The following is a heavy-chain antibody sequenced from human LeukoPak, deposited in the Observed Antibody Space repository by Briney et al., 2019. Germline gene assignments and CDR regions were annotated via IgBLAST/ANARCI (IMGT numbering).Heavy chain of an antibody. D-gene: IGHD3-10*01. CDR2: INHSGST. CDR1: GGSFSGYY. Sequence: PSETLSLTCAVYGGSFSGYYWSWIRQPPGKGLEWIGEINHSGSTNYNPSLKSRVTISVDTSKNQFSLKLSSVTAADTAVYYCARGPAPITMVRGSNRCYGMDVWGQGTTVTVSS. J-gene: IGHJ6*02. CDR3: ARGPAPITMVRGSNRCYGMDV. V-gene: IGHV4-34*01.